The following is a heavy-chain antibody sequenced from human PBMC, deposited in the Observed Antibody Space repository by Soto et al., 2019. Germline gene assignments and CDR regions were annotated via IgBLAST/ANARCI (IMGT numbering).Heavy chain of an antibody. CDR3: ARGRVVPAAIVVVVAATLGFDY. Sequence: SETLSLTCAVYGGSFSGYYWSWIRKPPGKGLEWIGEINHSGSTNYNPSLKSRVTISVDTSKNQFSLKLSSVTAADTAVYYCARGRVVPAAIVVVVAATLGFDYWGQGTLVTVSS. CDR2: INHSGST. CDR1: GGSFSGYY. D-gene: IGHD2-15*01. V-gene: IGHV4-34*01. J-gene: IGHJ4*02.